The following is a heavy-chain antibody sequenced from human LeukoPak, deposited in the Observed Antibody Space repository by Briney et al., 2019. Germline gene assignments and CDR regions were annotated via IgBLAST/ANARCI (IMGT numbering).Heavy chain of an antibody. CDR1: GFNFDRYT. CDR3: AKELDTMFFDY. V-gene: IGHV3-43*01. CDR2: AGWAGGTT. Sequence: GGSLRLSCATSGFNFDRYTIHWVREAPGKGLEWVSLAGWAGGTTFYSDSVRGRFTISRDSGRKSVYLQMNSLTTDDTAFYFCAKELDTMFFDYWGQGALVTVSS. J-gene: IGHJ4*02. D-gene: IGHD3-10*02.